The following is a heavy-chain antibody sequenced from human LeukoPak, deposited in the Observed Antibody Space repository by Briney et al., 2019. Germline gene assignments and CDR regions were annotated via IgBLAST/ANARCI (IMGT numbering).Heavy chain of an antibody. D-gene: IGHD5-12*01. V-gene: IGHV3-21*04. Sequence: GSLRLSCAGSRFALESFTMTWVRQAPGTGLEWVSLISDTGRDINYADSVRGRFTISRDNTKNSVFLQMDSLRVEDTAIYYCAKGLFSAYDKYLNSWGQGTLVTVSS. J-gene: IGHJ4*02. CDR2: ISDTGRDI. CDR3: AKGLFSAYDKYLNS. CDR1: RFALESFT.